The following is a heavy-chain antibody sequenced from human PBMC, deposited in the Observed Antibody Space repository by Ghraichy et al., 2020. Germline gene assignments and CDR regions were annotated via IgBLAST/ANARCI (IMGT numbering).Heavy chain of an antibody. Sequence: SDTLSLTCTVSGGSISSYYWSWIRQPPGKGLEWIGYIYYSGSTNYNPSLKSRVTISVDTSKNQFSLKLSSVTAADTAVYYCARVGYDKRSHDYWGQGTLVTVSS. CDR1: GGSISSYY. CDR3: ARVGYDKRSHDY. D-gene: IGHD3-22*01. J-gene: IGHJ4*02. CDR2: IYYSGST. V-gene: IGHV4-59*07.